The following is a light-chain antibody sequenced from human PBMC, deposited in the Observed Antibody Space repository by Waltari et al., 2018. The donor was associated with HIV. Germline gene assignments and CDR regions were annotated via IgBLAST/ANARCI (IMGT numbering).Light chain of an antibody. CDR2: YAS. CDR3: HQSSGLPRT. V-gene: IGKV6-21*01. J-gene: IGKJ1*01. CDR1: QSIGSS. Sequence: EIVLTQSPAFQSVTPKEKVTITCRASQSIGSSLHWYQQKPGQSPKLLIKYASQTFSGVPSRFSGSKSGTEFTLTISSLEPGDAATYFCHQSSGLPRTFGQGTKVEI.